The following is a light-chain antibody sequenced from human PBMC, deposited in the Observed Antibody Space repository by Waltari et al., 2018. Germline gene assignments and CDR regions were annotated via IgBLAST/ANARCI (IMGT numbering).Light chain of an antibody. Sequence: EIVMTQSPATLSVSPGERATLSCRASQSVSSNLAWYQQRPGQAPRLLIYDPSTRAPGIAARFSGRGSDTEFTHHTNSLQSDHSHVYSSQPLNSCHTVGGGPKVEI. CDR3: QPLNSCHT. CDR1: QSVSSN. V-gene: IGKV3D-15*01. CDR2: DPS. J-gene: IGKJ4*01.